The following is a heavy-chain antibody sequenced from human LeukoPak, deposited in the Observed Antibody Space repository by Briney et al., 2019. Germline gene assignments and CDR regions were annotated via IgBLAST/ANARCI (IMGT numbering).Heavy chain of an antibody. Sequence: GGSLRLSCAASGFTFSSYSMNWVRQAPGKGLEWVSSISSSSSYIYYADSVKGRFTISRDNAKNSLYLQMNSLRAEDTAVYYCARAYCSSTSCLRRVLDYFDYWGQGTLVTVSS. J-gene: IGHJ4*02. CDR1: GFTFSSYS. CDR2: ISSSSSYI. CDR3: ARAYCSSTSCLRRVLDYFDY. V-gene: IGHV3-21*01. D-gene: IGHD2-2*01.